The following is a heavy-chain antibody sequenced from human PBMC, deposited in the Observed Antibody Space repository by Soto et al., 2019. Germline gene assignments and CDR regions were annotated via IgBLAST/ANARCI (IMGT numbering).Heavy chain of an antibody. D-gene: IGHD1-26*01. CDR3: GRINSGSHLGDALDF. J-gene: IGHJ3*01. Sequence: EVQLEESGGGLVQPGGSLRLSCAASGFTFTTYWMSWVRQAPGKGLEWVANIKEDGSEKYFVESVKGRFTISRDNAKNSLYLQMNSLRAEDTAVYYCGRINSGSHLGDALDFWGQGTRVTVSS. CDR1: GFTFTTYW. CDR2: IKEDGSEK. V-gene: IGHV3-7*03.